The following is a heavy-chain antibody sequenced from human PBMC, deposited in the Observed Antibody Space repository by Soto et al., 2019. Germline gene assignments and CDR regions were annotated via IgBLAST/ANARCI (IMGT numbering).Heavy chain of an antibody. CDR2: IYSGGST. Sequence: GGSLRLSCAASGFTVSSNYMSWVRQAPGKGLEWVSVIYSGGSTYYADSVKGRFTISRDNSKNSLYLQMNSLRAEDTAVYYCARDQSSVFLGIWYFDYWGQGTLVTVS. D-gene: IGHD3-3*01. J-gene: IGHJ4*02. CDR3: ARDQSSVFLGIWYFDY. CDR1: GFTVSSNY. V-gene: IGHV3-53*01.